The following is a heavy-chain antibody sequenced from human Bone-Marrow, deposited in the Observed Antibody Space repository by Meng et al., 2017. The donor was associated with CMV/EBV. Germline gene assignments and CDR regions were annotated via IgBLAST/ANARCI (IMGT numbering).Heavy chain of an antibody. V-gene: IGHV1-69*13. D-gene: IGHD1-14*01. J-gene: IGHJ4*02. CDR3: ARGPGRWLRILDD. CDR1: RGTFSNYS. Sequence: SVKVSCKVSRGTFSNYSVNWVRQVPGQGLQWMGGVIPMFRKANHAQKFQGRITISADESATTAYMDLSNLKSEDTAVYFCARGPGRWLRILDDWGQGTLVTVSS. CDR2: VIPMFRKA.